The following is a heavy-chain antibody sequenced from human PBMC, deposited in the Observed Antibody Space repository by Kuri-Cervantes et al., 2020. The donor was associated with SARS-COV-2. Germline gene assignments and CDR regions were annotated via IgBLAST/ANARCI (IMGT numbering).Heavy chain of an antibody. CDR2: IYYSGST. J-gene: IGHJ4*02. D-gene: IGHD6-19*01. V-gene: IGHV4-39*01. CDR3: ARRGAVAGTVPFFDY. Sequence: ESLKISCTVSGGSISSSSYYWGWIRQPPGKGLEWIGSIYYSGSTYYNPSPKSRVTISVDTSKNQFSLKLSSVTAADTAVYYCARRGAVAGTVPFFDYWGQGTLVTVSS. CDR1: GGSISSSSYY.